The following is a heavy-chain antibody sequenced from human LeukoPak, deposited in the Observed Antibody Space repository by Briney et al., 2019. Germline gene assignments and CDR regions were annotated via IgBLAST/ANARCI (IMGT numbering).Heavy chain of an antibody. J-gene: IGHJ4*02. CDR2: IRSKAYGGTT. V-gene: IGHV3-49*04. D-gene: IGHD2-2*01. Sequence: GGSLRLSCAASGFTFSSYSMNWVRQAPGKGLEWVGFIRSKAYGGTTEYAASVKGRFTISRDDSKSIAYLQMNSLKTEDTAVYYCTRDRVYCSSTSCQLYYFDYWGQGTLVTVSS. CDR3: TRDRVYCSSTSCQLYYFDY. CDR1: GFTFSSYS.